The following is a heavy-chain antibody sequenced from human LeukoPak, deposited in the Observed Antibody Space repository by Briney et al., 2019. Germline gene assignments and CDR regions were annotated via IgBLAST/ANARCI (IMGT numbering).Heavy chain of an antibody. CDR1: GGSISSSSYY. CDR2: IYYSGST. D-gene: IGHD3-10*01. Sequence: SETLSLTCTVSGGSISSSSYYWGWIRQPPGKGLEWIGSIYYSGSTNYNPSLKSRVTISVDTSKNQFSLKLSSVTAADTAVYYCARGIDYGSGSYYYYYYYGMDVWGQGTTVTVSS. CDR3: ARGIDYGSGSYYYYYYYGMDV. V-gene: IGHV4-39*07. J-gene: IGHJ6*02.